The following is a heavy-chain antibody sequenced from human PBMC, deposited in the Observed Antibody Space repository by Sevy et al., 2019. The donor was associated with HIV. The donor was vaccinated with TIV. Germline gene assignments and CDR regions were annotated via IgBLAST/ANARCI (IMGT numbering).Heavy chain of an antibody. V-gene: IGHV3-74*01. CDR2: INSDGSIT. Sequence: GGSLRLSCAASGFTFTNYWMHWVRQAPGKGLVWVSRINSDGSITTYADSVKGRFTISRDNAKNTLYLQMNSLRAEDTAVYYCVYYDCWSCSSEYYMDVWGKGTTVTVSS. D-gene: IGHD3-3*01. J-gene: IGHJ6*03. CDR3: VYYDCWSCSSEYYMDV. CDR1: GFTFTNYW.